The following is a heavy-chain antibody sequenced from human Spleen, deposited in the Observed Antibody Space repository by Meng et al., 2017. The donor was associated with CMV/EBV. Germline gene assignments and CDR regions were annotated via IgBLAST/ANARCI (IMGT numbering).Heavy chain of an antibody. CDR3: ARDSLGSGSYWTHFDY. CDR1: GYTFTDYY. J-gene: IGHJ4*02. D-gene: IGHD1-26*01. CDR2: INPNSSGT. V-gene: IGHV1-2*02. Sequence: ASVKVSCKASGYTFTDYYIHWVRQAPGQGLEWMGWINPNSSGTNYAQKFQGRVTITADKSTSTAYMELSSLRSEDTAVYYCARDSLGSGSYWTHFDYWGQGTLVTVSS.